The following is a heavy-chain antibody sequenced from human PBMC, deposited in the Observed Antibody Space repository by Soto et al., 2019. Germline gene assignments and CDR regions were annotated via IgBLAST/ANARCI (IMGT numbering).Heavy chain of an antibody. Sequence: SETLSLTCTVSGGSISSGGYYWSWIRHHPGKGLEWIGYIYYSGSTYYNPSLKSRVTISVDTSKNQFSLKLSSVTAADTAVYYCATIVVVAATDAFERRAQRTMVPVAS. J-gene: IGHJ3*02. CDR1: GGSISSGGYY. D-gene: IGHD2-15*01. V-gene: IGHV4-31*03. CDR2: IYYSGST. CDR3: ATIVVVAATDAFER.